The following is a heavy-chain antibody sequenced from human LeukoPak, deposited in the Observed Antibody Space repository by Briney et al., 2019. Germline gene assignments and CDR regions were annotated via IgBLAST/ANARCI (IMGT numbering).Heavy chain of an antibody. CDR2: TYYTSKWNN. D-gene: IGHD6-19*01. Sequence: SQTLSLTCAISGDSVSSNSVAWNWFRQSPSRGLEWLGRTYYTSKWNNDYAESVQSRIAVNPDTSKNQFSLQLNSVTPEDTAVYYCARDHSSDHDGWFDPWGQGTLVTVSS. V-gene: IGHV6-1*01. CDR1: GDSVSSNSVA. CDR3: ARDHSSDHDGWFDP. J-gene: IGHJ5*02.